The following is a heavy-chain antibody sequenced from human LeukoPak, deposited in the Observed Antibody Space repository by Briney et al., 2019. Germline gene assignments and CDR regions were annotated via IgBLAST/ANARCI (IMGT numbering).Heavy chain of an antibody. CDR3: ARESRYYYMDV. V-gene: IGHV4-34*01. J-gene: IGHJ6*03. CDR2: INHSGST. CDR1: GGSISTYY. Sequence: SETLSLTCTVSGGSISTYYWTWIRQPPGKGLEWIGEINHSGSTNYNPSLKSRVTISVDTSKNQFSLKLSSVTAADTAVYYCARESRYYYMDVWGKGTTVTVSS.